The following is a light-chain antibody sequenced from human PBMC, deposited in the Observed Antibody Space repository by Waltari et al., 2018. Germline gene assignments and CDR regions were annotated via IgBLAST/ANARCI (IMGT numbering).Light chain of an antibody. CDR1: QSVSSSY. J-gene: IGKJ1*01. CDR3: QQYGSSPWT. V-gene: IGKV3-20*01. Sequence: EIVLTQSPGTLSLSPGARATLSCRASQSVSSSYFAWYRQKPGQAPRLLIYGASSRATGIPDRFSGSGSGTDFTLTISRLEPEDFAVYYCQQYGSSPWTFGQGTKVEIK. CDR2: GAS.